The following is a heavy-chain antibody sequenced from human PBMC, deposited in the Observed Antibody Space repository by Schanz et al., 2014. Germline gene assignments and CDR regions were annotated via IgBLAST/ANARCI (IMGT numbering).Heavy chain of an antibody. Sequence: QVQLVQSGAEGKKPGASVKVSCKASGYTFTSYSMHWVRQAPGQGLEWMGMINPSGGSTTYAQKFQGRVTMTRDTSTSTVYMELSSLRSEDTAVYYCARDGVDAAAGGNYWGQGTLVTGSS. D-gene: IGHD6-13*01. J-gene: IGHJ4*02. CDR1: GYTFTSYS. V-gene: IGHV1-46*03. CDR2: INPSGGST. CDR3: ARDGVDAAAGGNY.